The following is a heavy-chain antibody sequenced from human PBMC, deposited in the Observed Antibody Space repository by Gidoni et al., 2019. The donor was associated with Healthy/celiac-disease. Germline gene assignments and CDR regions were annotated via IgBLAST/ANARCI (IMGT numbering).Heavy chain of an antibody. J-gene: IGHJ6*02. CDR3: ARGEVVPAATLMDV. CDR2: ISSSSSYI. V-gene: IGHV3-21*01. Sequence: EVQLVASGGGLVKPGGSLRLSCAASGFTFSSYSMNWVRQAPGKGLEWVSSISSSSSYIYYADSVKGRFTISRVNAKNSLYLQMNSLRAEDTAVYYCARGEVVPAATLMDVWGQGTTVTVSS. D-gene: IGHD2-2*01. CDR1: GFTFSSYS.